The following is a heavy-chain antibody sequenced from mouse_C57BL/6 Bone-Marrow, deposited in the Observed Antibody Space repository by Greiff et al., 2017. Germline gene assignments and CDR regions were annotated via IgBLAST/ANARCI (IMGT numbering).Heavy chain of an antibody. V-gene: IGHV5-16*01. Sequence: EVKLMESEGGLVQPGSSMKLSCTASGFTFSDYYMAWVRQVPEKGLEWVANINYDGSSTYYLDSLKSRFIISRDNAKNILYLQMSSLKSEDTATYYCARVITTVVYWYFDVWGTGTTVTVSS. CDR3: ARVITTVVYWYFDV. D-gene: IGHD1-1*01. J-gene: IGHJ1*03. CDR1: GFTFSDYY. CDR2: INYDGSST.